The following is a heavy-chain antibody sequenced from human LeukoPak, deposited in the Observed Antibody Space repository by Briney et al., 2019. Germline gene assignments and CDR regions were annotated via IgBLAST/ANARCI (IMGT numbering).Heavy chain of an antibody. CDR1: GYSFTSYA. CDR2: INAGNGNT. CDR3: AREVIVMHGSSSSYNVWGVIDY. D-gene: IGHD6-6*01. Sequence: GASVKVSCKASGYSFTSYAMHWVRQAPGQRLEWMGWINAGNGNTKYSQKFQGRVTITRDTSASTVYMELSSLRSEDTAVYYCAREVIVMHGSSSSYNVWGVIDYWGQGTLVTVSS. J-gene: IGHJ4*02. V-gene: IGHV1-3*01.